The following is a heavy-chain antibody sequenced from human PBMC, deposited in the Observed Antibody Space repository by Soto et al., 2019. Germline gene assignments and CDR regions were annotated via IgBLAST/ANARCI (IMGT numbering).Heavy chain of an antibody. Sequence: GGSLRLSCAASGFTFSASAMSWVRQAPGKGLEWVSIISGSGGGTYYADSVKGRFTISRDNSKNTLYLQMNSLRAEDTAAFYCAKLTANYFYMDVWGKGTTVTVSS. CDR3: AKLTANYFYMDV. CDR1: GFTFSASA. CDR2: ISGSGGGT. J-gene: IGHJ6*03. D-gene: IGHD2-21*02. V-gene: IGHV3-23*01.